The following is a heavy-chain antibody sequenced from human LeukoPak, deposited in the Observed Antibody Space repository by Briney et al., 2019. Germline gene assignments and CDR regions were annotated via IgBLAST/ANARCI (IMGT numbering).Heavy chain of an antibody. Sequence: SETLSLTCTVSGGSIISSSYYWGWIRQPPGKGLEWIGSIYYSGNTDYNPSLKSRVTISVDSSKNQVSLRLSSVTAADTAVYYCARDIFSKGGSGPNDYWGQGTLVTVSS. CDR3: ARDIFSKGGSGPNDY. D-gene: IGHD6-19*01. CDR1: GGSIISSSYY. CDR2: IYYSGNT. J-gene: IGHJ4*02. V-gene: IGHV4-39*07.